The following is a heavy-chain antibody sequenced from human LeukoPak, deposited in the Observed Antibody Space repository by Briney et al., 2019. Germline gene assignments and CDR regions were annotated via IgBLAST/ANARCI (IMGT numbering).Heavy chain of an antibody. V-gene: IGHV4-4*02. J-gene: IGHJ4*02. CDR3: AREGGPYRPLDY. CDR2: VHLSGRT. Sequence: PSETLSLTCGVSGGSISTTNWWTWVRQPPGEGLEWIGEVHLSGRTHYNPSLDSRVTMSVDMSENHISLRLTSVTAADTAVYYCAREGGPYRPLDYSGQGTLVTVSS. CDR1: GGSISTTNW.